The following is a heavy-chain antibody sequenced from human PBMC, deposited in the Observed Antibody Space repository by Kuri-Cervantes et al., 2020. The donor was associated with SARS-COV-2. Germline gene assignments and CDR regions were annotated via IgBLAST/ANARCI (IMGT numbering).Heavy chain of an antibody. CDR3: AKGGYSYGYAGHFDY. Sequence: LSLTCAASGFTFSSYGMHWVRQAPGKGVEWVAVISYDGSNKYYADSVKGRFTISRDNSKNTLYLQMNSLRAEDTAVYYCAKGGYSYGYAGHFDYWGQGTLVTVSS. CDR1: GFTFSSYG. CDR2: ISYDGSNK. J-gene: IGHJ4*02. D-gene: IGHD5-18*01. V-gene: IGHV3-30*18.